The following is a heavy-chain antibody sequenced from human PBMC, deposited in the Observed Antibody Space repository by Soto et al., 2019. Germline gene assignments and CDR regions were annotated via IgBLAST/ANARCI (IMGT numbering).Heavy chain of an antibody. CDR3: AKDLLKLELAWSPHDY. V-gene: IGHV3-30*18. CDR2: ISYDGSNK. J-gene: IGHJ4*02. Sequence: GGSLRLSCAASGFTFSSYGMHWVRQAPGKGLEWVAVISYDGSNKYYADSVKGRFTISRDNSKNTLYLQMNSLRAEDTAVYSCAKDLLKLELAWSPHDYWGQGTLVTVSS. CDR1: GFTFSSYG. D-gene: IGHD1-7*01.